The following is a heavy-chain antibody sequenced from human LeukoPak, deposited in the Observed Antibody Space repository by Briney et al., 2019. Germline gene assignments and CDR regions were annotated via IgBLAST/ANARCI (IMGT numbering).Heavy chain of an antibody. D-gene: IGHD2-2*01. CDR2: IYYSGST. J-gene: IGHJ5*02. V-gene: IGHV4-59*01. Sequence: SETLPLTCTVSGGSISSYYWSWIRQPPGKGLEWIGYIYYSGSTNHNPSLKSRVTISVDTSKNQFSLKLSSVTAADTAVYYCARGYCSSTSCSNWFDPWGQGTLVTVSS. CDR1: GGSISSYY. CDR3: ARGYCSSTSCSNWFDP.